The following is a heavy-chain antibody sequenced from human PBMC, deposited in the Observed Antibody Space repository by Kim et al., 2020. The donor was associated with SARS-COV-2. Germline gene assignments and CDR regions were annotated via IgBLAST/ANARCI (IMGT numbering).Heavy chain of an antibody. V-gene: IGHV1-24*01. CDR2: FDPEDGET. J-gene: IGHJ6*01. CDR1: GYTLTELS. CDR3: ATAPVVVVAATRYYYYYGM. Sequence: ASVKVSCKVSGYTLTELSMHWVRQAPGKGLEWMGGFDPEDGETIYAQKFQGRVTMTADTSTDTAYMELSSLRSEDTAVYYCATAPVVVVAATRYYYYYGM. D-gene: IGHD2-15*01.